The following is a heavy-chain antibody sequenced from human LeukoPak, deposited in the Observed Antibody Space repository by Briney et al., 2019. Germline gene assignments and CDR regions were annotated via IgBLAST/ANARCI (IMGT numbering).Heavy chain of an antibody. CDR2: IYNNGAKI. D-gene: IGHD6-19*01. CDR3: AKDVAPDSGWDLDY. J-gene: IGHJ4*02. Sequence: GGSLRLSCAVSGLTFSTYSMTWVRQGPGKGLEWVSSIYNNGAKIFYADSVKGRFTISRDNSKNMLYLQMNSLRVEDTAMYYCAKDVAPDSGWDLDYWGQGTLVTVSS. CDR1: GLTFSTYS. V-gene: IGHV3-23*01.